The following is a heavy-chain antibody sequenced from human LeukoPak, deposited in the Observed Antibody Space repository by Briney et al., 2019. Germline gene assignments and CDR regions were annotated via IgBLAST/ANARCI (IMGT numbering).Heavy chain of an antibody. CDR1: GGSISSYY. CDR3: ARAYCVGDCTVLHIYFDN. CDR2: IYTSGST. V-gene: IGHV4-4*07. Sequence: PSETLSLTCTVSGGSISSYYWSWIRQPAGKGLEWIGRIYTSGSTNYNPSLKSRVTMSVDTSKNQFSLKLRSVMAADTVVYYCARAYCVGDCTVLHIYFDNWGQGTLVTVSP. D-gene: IGHD2-21*02. J-gene: IGHJ4*02.